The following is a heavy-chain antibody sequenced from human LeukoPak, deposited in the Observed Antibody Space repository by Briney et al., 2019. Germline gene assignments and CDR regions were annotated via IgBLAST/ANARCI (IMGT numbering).Heavy chain of an antibody. CDR2: ISWNSGSI. V-gene: IGHV3-9*03. CDR1: GFTFDDYA. Sequence: GRSLRLSCAASGFTFDDYAMHWVRQAPGKGLEWVSGISWNSGSIGYADSVKGRFTISRDNAKNSLYLQMNSLRAEDMALYYCAKELSGSYCHDVFDIWGQGTMVTVSS. J-gene: IGHJ3*02. D-gene: IGHD1-26*01. CDR3: AKELSGSYCHDVFDI.